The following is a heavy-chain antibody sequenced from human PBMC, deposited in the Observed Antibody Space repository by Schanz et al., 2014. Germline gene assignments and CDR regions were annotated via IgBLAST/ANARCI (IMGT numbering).Heavy chain of an antibody. Sequence: QVQLVQSGAEVKKPGVSVKVSCKASGYTFTSYYMHWVRQAPGQGLEWMGGFHHEDGDTVYAQKFQGRVIMTEDTSTDTAYVELSRLTSEDTGVYYCATETSRTWFYNGVDVWGQGTTVTVSS. CDR2: FHHEDGDT. V-gene: IGHV1-24*01. D-gene: IGHD2-2*01. CDR1: GYTFTSYY. CDR3: ATETSRTWFYNGVDV. J-gene: IGHJ6*02.